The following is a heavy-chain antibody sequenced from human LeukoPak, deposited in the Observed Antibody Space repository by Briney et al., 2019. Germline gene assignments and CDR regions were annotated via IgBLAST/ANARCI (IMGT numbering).Heavy chain of an antibody. V-gene: IGHV3-30-3*01. CDR3: ARDGRGVPNYFDY. CDR1: GFTFSSYA. CDR2: ISYDGSNK. Sequence: PGGSLRLSCAASGFTFSSYAMHWVRQAPGKGLEWVAVISYDGSNKYCADSVKGRFTISRDNSKNTLYLQMNSLRAEDTAVYYCARDGRGVPNYFDYWGQGTLVTVSS. D-gene: IGHD1-26*01. J-gene: IGHJ4*02.